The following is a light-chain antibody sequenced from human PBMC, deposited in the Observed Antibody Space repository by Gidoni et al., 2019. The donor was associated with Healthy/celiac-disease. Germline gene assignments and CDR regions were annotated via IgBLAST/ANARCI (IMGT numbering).Light chain of an antibody. Sequence: ELVLTQSPSTLSLSPGESATLSCRASQSVSSYLAWYQQKPGQAPRLLIYDASNRATGIPARFSGSGSGTDFTLTISSLEPEDFAVYYCQQRSNWPPNTFGPGTKVDIK. V-gene: IGKV3-11*01. J-gene: IGKJ3*01. CDR1: QSVSSY. CDR3: QQRSNWPPNT. CDR2: DAS.